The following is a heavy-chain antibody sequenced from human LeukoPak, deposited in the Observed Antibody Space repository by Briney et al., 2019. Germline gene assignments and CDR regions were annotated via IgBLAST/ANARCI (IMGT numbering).Heavy chain of an antibody. CDR2: ISSSTSAI. CDR3: ARGYSLNSGSYPFDY. CDR1: GFTFSTYS. J-gene: IGHJ4*02. D-gene: IGHD1-26*01. V-gene: IGHV3-48*04. Sequence: GGSLRLSCSASGFTFSTYSMNWVRQVPGKGLEWVSYISSSTSAIYYADSVKGRFTISSDNAKNSLYLQMDSLRAEDTAVYYCARGYSLNSGSYPFDYWGQGTLVTVSS.